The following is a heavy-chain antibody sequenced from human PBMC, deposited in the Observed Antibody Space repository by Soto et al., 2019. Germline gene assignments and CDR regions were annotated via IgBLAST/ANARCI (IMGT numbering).Heavy chain of an antibody. CDR3: ARGGPYRSGWSLFDH. CDR2: INPNSGGT. V-gene: IGHV1-2*04. J-gene: IGHJ4*02. D-gene: IGHD6-19*01. CDR1: GYTFTGYY. Sequence: ASVKVSCKASGYTFTGYYMHWVRQAPGQGLEWMGWINPNSGGTNYAQKFQGWVTMTRDTSISTAYMELSRLRSDDTAVYYCARGGPYRSGWSLFDHWGQGTLVTVSS.